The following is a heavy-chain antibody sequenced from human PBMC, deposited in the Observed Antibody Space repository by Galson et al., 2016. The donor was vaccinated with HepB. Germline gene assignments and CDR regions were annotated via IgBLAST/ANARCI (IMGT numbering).Heavy chain of an antibody. J-gene: IGHJ6*02. Sequence: QSGAEVKKPGESLKISCMGSGYRFTNYWIAWVRQMPGKGLEWMGVIYPDDSDTRYSPSFQGQVTISADKSFTTAYLQWSSLKASDTAIYYCARLQLEGGDLYYYAMDVWGQGTTVTVSS. V-gene: IGHV5-51*01. CDR3: ARLQLEGGDLYYYAMDV. CDR2: IYPDDSDT. D-gene: IGHD1-1*01. CDR1: GYRFTNYW.